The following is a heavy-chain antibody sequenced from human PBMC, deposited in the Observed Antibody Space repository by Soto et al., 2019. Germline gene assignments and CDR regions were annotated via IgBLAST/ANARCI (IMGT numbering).Heavy chain of an antibody. V-gene: IGHV1-69*12. CDR1: GGTFSSYA. D-gene: IGHD2-21*02. CDR3: ARDNAYCGGDCYPSYYYYGMDV. CDR2: IIPIFGTA. J-gene: IGHJ6*02. Sequence: QVQLVQSGAEVKKPGSSVKVSCKASGGTFSSYAISWVRQAPGQGLEWMGGIIPIFGTANYAQKFQGRVMITADASTSTAYMELSSLRSEDTAVYYCARDNAYCGGDCYPSYYYYGMDVWGQGSTVTVSS.